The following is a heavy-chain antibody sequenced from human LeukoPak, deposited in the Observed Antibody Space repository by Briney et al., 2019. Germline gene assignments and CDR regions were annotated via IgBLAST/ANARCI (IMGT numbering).Heavy chain of an antibody. V-gene: IGHV1-69*05. D-gene: IGHD6-13*01. CDR1: GGTFSSYA. CDR2: IIPIFGTA. CDR3: ARRTAAAGPFDY. Sequence: ASVKVSCKASGGTFSSYAISWVRQAPGQGLEWMGRIIPIFGTANYAQKFQGRVTITTDESTSTAYMELSSLRSEDTAVYYCARRTAAAGPFDYWGQGTLVTVSS. J-gene: IGHJ4*02.